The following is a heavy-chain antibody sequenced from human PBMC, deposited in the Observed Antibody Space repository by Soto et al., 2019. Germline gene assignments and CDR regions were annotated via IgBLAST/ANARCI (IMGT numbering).Heavy chain of an antibody. CDR3: ARDSGYCSGGSCPVGAFDI. CDR2: IYYSGST. CDR1: GGFISSYY. Sequence: SETLSLTCTVSGGFISSYYWSWIRQPPGKGLEWIGYIYYSGSTNYNPSLKSRVTISVDTSKNQFSLKLSSVTAADTAVYYCARDSGYCSGGSCPVGAFDIWGQGTMVTVSS. J-gene: IGHJ3*02. D-gene: IGHD2-15*01. V-gene: IGHV4-59*01.